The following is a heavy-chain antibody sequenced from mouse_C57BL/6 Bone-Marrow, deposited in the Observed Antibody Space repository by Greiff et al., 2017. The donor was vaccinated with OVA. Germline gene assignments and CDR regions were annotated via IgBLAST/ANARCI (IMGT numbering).Heavy chain of an antibody. V-gene: IGHV1-76*01. Sequence: QVQLQQSGAELVRPGASVKLSCKASGYTFTDYYISWVKQRPGQGLEWIARIYPGSGKIYYNEKFKGKATLTAEKSSSTAYMQLSSLTSDDSAVYFCARSERLRDYFDYWGQGTTLTVSS. CDR1: GYTFTDYY. D-gene: IGHD2-2*01. CDR3: ARSERLRDYFDY. CDR2: IYPGSGKI. J-gene: IGHJ2*01.